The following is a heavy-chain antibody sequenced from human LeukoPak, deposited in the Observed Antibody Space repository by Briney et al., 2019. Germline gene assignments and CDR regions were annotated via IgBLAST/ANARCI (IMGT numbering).Heavy chain of an antibody. J-gene: IGHJ6*03. CDR1: GGSISSSSYY. D-gene: IGHD3-10*01. CDR3: ARWPVMGFGELLLAEDMDV. CDR2: IYTSGST. V-gene: IGHV4-61*02. Sequence: SETLSLTCTVSGGSISSSSYYWSWIRQPAGKGLEWIGRIYTSGSTNYNPSLKSRVTISVDTSKNQFSLKLSSVTAADTAVYYCARWPVMGFGELLLAEDMDVWGKGTTVTISS.